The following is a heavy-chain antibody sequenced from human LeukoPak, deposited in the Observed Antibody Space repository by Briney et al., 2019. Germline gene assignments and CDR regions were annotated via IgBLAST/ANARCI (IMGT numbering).Heavy chain of an antibody. CDR3: ARGESMVRGVSTYYYYYMDV. Sequence: GGSLRLSCAASGFTFSSYSMNWVRQAPGKGLEWVSYISSSSTIYYADSVKGRFTISRDNAKNSLYLQMNSLRAENTAVYYCARGESMVRGVSTYYYYYMDVWGKGTTVTDSS. D-gene: IGHD3-10*01. CDR1: GFTFSSYS. J-gene: IGHJ6*03. CDR2: ISSSSTI. V-gene: IGHV3-48*04.